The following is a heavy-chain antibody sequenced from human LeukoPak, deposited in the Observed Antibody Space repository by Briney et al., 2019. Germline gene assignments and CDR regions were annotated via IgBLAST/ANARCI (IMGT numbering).Heavy chain of an antibody. D-gene: IGHD3-22*01. CDR1: GGSISSHY. CDR2: VYYTGST. V-gene: IGHV4-59*11. Sequence: SETLSLTCTVSGGSISSHYWSWIRQPPGKGLEWIGYVYYTGSTSYNPSLKSRVTISVDTSKNQFSLKLSSVTVADTAVYYCARFYDISGHPSRIDYWGQGTLVTVSS. CDR3: ARFYDISGHPSRIDY. J-gene: IGHJ4*02.